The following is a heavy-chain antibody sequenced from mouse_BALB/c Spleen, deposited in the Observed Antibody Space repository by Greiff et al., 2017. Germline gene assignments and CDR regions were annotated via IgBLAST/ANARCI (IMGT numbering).Heavy chain of an antibody. CDR1: GYSFTGYY. CDR2: INPYNGAT. J-gene: IGHJ2*01. V-gene: IGHV1-31*01. CDR3: ARRGDFDY. Sequence: VQLQQSGPELVKPGASVKISCKASGYSFTGYYMHWVKQSHVKSLEWIGRINPYNGATSYNQNFKDKASLTVDKSSSTAYMELHSLTSEDSAVYYCARRGDFDYWGQGTTLTVSS.